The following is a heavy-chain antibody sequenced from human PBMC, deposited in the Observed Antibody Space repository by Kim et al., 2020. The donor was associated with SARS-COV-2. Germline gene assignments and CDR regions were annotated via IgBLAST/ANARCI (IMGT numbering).Heavy chain of an antibody. CDR1: GFNFSSYW. CDR3: ARLIDY. CDR2: IKQDGSEK. Sequence: GGSLRLSCAASGFNFSSYWMSWVRQAPGKGLEWVANIKQDGSEKYYVDSVKGRFTISRDNAKNSLYLQMNSLRAEDTAVYYCARLIDYWGQGTLVTVSS. V-gene: IGHV3-7*01. J-gene: IGHJ4*02.